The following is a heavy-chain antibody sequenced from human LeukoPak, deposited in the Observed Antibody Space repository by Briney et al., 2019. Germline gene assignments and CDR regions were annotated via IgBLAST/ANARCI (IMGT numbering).Heavy chain of an antibody. CDR3: AGRPTGYSSGYIH. CDR2: ISGSAHKI. Sequence: PGGSLRLSCVASGITFSNYSVSWVRQAPAKGLDWVSVISGSAHKIRYADSEEGRFTISRDNSENIVYLQMNNLRVEDTAVYYCAGRPTGYSSGYIHWGQGTLVTVSS. D-gene: IGHD5-18*01. V-gene: IGHV3-23*01. CDR1: GITFSNYS. J-gene: IGHJ4*02.